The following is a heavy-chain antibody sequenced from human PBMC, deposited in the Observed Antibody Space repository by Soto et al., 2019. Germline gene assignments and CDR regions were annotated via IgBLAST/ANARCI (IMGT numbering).Heavy chain of an antibody. Sequence: QPGGSLRLSCAASGFTFSSYWMSWVRQAPGKGLEWVANIKQDGSEKYYVDSVKGRFTISRDNAKNSLYLQMNSLRAEDTAVYYCARAEWLPEAPFDYWGQGTLVTVSS. CDR3: ARAEWLPEAPFDY. V-gene: IGHV3-7*03. D-gene: IGHD5-12*01. J-gene: IGHJ4*02. CDR2: IKQDGSEK. CDR1: GFTFSSYW.